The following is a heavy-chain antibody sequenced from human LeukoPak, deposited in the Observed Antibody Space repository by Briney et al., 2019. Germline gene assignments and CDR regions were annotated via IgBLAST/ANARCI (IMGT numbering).Heavy chain of an antibody. V-gene: IGHV1-69*04. CDR3: ARDEGRVSGSYNP. J-gene: IGHJ5*02. CDR1: GGTFSSYA. D-gene: IGHD3-10*01. CDR2: IIPILGIA. Sequence: SVKVSCKASGGTFSSYAISWVRQAPGQGLEWMGRIIPILGIANYAQKFQGRVTITADKSTSTAYMELSSLRSEDTAVYYCARDEGRVSGSYNPWGQGTLVIVSS.